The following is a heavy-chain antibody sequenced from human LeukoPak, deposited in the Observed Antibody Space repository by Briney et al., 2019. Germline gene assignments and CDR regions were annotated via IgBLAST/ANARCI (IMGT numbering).Heavy chain of an antibody. CDR3: ARRSGSYFDY. CDR1: GYSFTNFW. J-gene: IGHJ4*02. D-gene: IGHD1-26*01. CDR2: IHPGDSDT. V-gene: IGHV5-51*01. Sequence: GESLKISCKGSGYSFTNFWIGWVRQMPGKGLEWMGIIHPGDSDTRYSPSIQGQVTISADKSISTAYLQWNSLKASDTAMYYCARRSGSYFDYWGQGTLVTVSS.